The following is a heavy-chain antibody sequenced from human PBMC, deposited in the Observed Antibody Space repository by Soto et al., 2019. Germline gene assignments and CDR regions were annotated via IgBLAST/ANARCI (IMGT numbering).Heavy chain of an antibody. CDR2: IYYIGST. D-gene: IGHD2-2*01. Sequence: AWETLSLTCTVSGGSISSYYWSWIRQPPGKGLEWIGYIYYIGSTNYNPSLKSRVTISVDTSKNQFSLKLSSVTAADTAVYYCARGLRRQLLNWFDPWGQGTLVTVSS. J-gene: IGHJ5*02. CDR1: GGSISSYY. V-gene: IGHV4-59*01. CDR3: ARGLRRQLLNWFDP.